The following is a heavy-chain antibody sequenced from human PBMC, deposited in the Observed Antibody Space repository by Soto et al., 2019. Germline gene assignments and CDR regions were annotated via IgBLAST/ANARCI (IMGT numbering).Heavy chain of an antibody. Sequence: QVLLQESGPGLAQPSGTLSLSCAVSGGSVSSSFFWGWVRQPPGEGLEWIGDIFHSGSVNYNPSLKSRVTISIDKSKNQFSLELNSVTTADTAVYYCARSFGWYAIDYWGQGTLVIVSS. V-gene: IGHV4-4*02. CDR1: GGSVSSSFF. D-gene: IGHD6-19*01. CDR2: IFHSGSV. CDR3: ARSFGWYAIDY. J-gene: IGHJ4*02.